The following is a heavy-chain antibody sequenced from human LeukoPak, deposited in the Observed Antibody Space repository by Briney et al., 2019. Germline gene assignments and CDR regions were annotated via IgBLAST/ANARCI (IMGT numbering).Heavy chain of an antibody. J-gene: IGHJ4*02. CDR3: AKEATMIVVVIGVYFDY. V-gene: IGHV3-23*01. D-gene: IGHD3-22*01. Sequence: GGSLRLSCAASGFTFSSYWMHWVRQAPGKGLEWVSAISGSGGSTYYADSVKGRFTISRDNSKNTLYLQMNSLRAEDTAVYYCAKEATMIVVVIGVYFDYWGQGTLVTVSS. CDR2: ISGSGGST. CDR1: GFTFSSYW.